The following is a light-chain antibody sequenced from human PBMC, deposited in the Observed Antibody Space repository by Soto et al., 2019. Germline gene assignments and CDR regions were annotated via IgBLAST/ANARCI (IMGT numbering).Light chain of an antibody. J-gene: IGLJ2*01. CDR1: SGHTTYA. Sequence: QSVLTQSPSASASLGASVKLTCTLSSGHTTYAIAWHQQHPEKGPRFLMKVNSAGSHTKGDGVPDRFSGSSSGAERYLITSSLQSGDEADYYCQTWGTGLPAIFGGGTKLTVL. CDR2: VNSAGSH. CDR3: QTWGTGLPAI. V-gene: IGLV4-69*01.